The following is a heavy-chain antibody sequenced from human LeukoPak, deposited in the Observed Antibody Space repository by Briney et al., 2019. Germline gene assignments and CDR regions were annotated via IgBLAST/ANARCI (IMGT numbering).Heavy chain of an antibody. J-gene: IGHJ3*02. CDR1: GFTFSSYW. CDR3: AISLGYYYFGDAFDI. Sequence: PGGSLRLSCAASGFTFSSYWMSWVRQAPGKGLEWVANIKQDGSEKYYVDSVKGRFTISRDNAKNSLYLQMNSLRAEDTAVYYCAISLGYYYFGDAFDIWGQGTMVTVSS. D-gene: IGHD3-22*01. CDR2: IKQDGSEK. V-gene: IGHV3-7*01.